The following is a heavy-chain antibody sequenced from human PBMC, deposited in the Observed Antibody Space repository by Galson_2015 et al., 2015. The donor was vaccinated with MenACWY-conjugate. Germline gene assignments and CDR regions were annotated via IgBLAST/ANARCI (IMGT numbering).Heavy chain of an antibody. CDR1: GGSISSSYY. V-gene: IGHV4-4*02. D-gene: IGHD5-24*01. J-gene: IGHJ2*01. CDR3: ARVGVATIHWYFDL. Sequence: SETLSLTCTVSGGSISSSYYWGWIRQPPGKGLEWIGEIYHSGSTSYNPSLKSRVTISVDESKNQFSLNLSSMTSADTAVYYCARVGVATIHWYFDLWGRGTLVTVSS. CDR2: IYHSGST.